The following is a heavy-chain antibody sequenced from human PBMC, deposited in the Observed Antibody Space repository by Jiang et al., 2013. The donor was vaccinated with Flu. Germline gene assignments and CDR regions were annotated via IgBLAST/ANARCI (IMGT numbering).Heavy chain of an antibody. V-gene: IGHV4-59*12. J-gene: IGHJ4*02. CDR1: GGSISSYY. D-gene: IGHD3-22*01. Sequence: PGLVKPSETLSLTCTVSGGSISSYYWSWIRQPPGKGLEWIGYIYYSGSTNYNPSLKSRVTISVDTSKNQFSLKLSSVTAADTAVYYCARDRGSSGYCDYWGQGTLVTVSS. CDR3: ARDRGSSGYCDY. CDR2: IYYSGST.